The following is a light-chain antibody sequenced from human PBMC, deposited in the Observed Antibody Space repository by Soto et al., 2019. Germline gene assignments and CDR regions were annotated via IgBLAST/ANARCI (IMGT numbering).Light chain of an antibody. Sequence: DIVLTQSPGTLSLSPGERATLSCRASQSVSSFLLAWYQQKPGQAPRPLIHGASSRASGVPDRFSGSGSGTEFTLTISRLEPEDVAVYYCQLYDGSLFTFGPGTKVDIK. J-gene: IGKJ3*01. CDR1: QSVSSFL. V-gene: IGKV3-20*01. CDR3: QLYDGSLFT. CDR2: GAS.